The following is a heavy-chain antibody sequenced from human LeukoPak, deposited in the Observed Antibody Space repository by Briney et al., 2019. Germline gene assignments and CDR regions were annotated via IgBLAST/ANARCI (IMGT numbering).Heavy chain of an antibody. CDR1: GFTFSSYW. V-gene: IGHV3-7*01. CDR2: IKQDGSEK. Sequence: GGSLRLSCAASGFTFSSYWMTWVRQAPGKGLEWVANIKQDGSEKFYVDSVKGRFTISRDNAMNSLYLQMNSLRDEDTALYYCARDSNSFDYWGQGTLVTVSS. CDR3: ARDSNSFDY. D-gene: IGHD3-3*02. J-gene: IGHJ4*02.